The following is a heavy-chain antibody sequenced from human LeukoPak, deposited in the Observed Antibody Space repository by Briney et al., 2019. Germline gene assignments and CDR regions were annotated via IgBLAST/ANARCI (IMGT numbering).Heavy chain of an antibody. CDR2: FDPEDGET. CDR1: GYTLTELS. J-gene: IGHJ4*02. D-gene: IGHD1-26*01. V-gene: IGHV1-24*01. CDR3: AVVGATANYFDY. Sequence: ASVKVSCKVSGYTLTELSMHWVRQAPGKGLEWMGGFDPEDGETIYAQEFQGRVTMTEDTSTDTAYMELSSLRSEDTAVYYCAVVGATANYFDYWGQGTLVTVSS.